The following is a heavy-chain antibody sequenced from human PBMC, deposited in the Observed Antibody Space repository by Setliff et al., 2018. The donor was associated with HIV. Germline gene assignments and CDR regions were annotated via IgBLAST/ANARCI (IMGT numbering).Heavy chain of an antibody. D-gene: IGHD3-22*01. CDR1: GGSFSGNY. Sequence: SETLSLTCAVYGGSFSGNYWSWIRQTPGKGLERIAEINHSGNTNYNPSLKSRVTISVVASKSHFSLKMTSVTAADTAVYYCARGALSLTMTKLLSFFDCWGQGTQVTVSS. V-gene: IGHV4-34*01. CDR3: ARGALSLTMTKLLSFFDC. J-gene: IGHJ4*02. CDR2: INHSGNT.